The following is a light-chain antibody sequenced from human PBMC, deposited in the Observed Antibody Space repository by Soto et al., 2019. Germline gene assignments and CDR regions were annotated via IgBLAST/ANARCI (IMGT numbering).Light chain of an antibody. CDR2: DVS. CDR1: SSDVGGFDH. CDR3: NSFTTTNTYV. J-gene: IGLJ1*01. Sequence: QSVLTQPASVSGSPGQSITISCTGASSDVGGFDHVSWYQQHPGKVPRLLIYDVSSRPSGVSDRFSGSKSGNTASLTISGLQAEDEADYYCNSFTTTNTYVFGTWTKLTVL. V-gene: IGLV2-14*03.